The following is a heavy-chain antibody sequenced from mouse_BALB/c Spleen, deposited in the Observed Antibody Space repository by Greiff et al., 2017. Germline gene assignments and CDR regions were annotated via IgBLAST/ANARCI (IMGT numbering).Heavy chain of an antibody. CDR2: IYPGDGDT. Sequence: VQLHQSGAELVRPGSSVKISCKASGYAFSSYWMNWVKQRPGQGLEWIGQIYPGDGDTNYNGKFKGKATLTADKSSSTAYMQLSSLTSEDSAVYYCARGGYGSSYGNYWGQGTTLTVSS. CDR3: ARGGYGSSYGNY. V-gene: IGHV1-80*01. J-gene: IGHJ2*01. CDR1: GYAFSSYW. D-gene: IGHD1-1*01.